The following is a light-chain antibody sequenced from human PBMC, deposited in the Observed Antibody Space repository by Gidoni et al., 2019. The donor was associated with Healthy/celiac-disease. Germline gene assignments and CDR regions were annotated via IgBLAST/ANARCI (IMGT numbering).Light chain of an antibody. V-gene: IGLV2-18*01. CDR1: SSDVGSYNR. CDR2: EVS. Sequence: QSALPQPPSVSRSPGQSVTISCTGTSSDVGSYNRVSWYQPPPGTAPNLMIYEVSNRPSGVPDRFSGSKSGNTASLTISGLQAEDEADYYCSLYTSSSTYVFGTGTKVTVL. J-gene: IGLJ1*01. CDR3: SLYTSSSTYV.